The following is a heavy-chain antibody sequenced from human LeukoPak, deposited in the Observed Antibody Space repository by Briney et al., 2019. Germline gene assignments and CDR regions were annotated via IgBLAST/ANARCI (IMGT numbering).Heavy chain of an antibody. CDR2: IKQDGSEK. Sequence: GGSLRLSCAASGFTFSSYWMSWVRQAPGKGLEWVANIKQDGSEKYCVDSVKGRFTISRDNAKNSLYLQMNSLRAEDTAVYYCARDPPDYGLDFDYWGQGTLVTVSS. D-gene: IGHD4-17*01. CDR1: GFTFSSYW. J-gene: IGHJ4*02. CDR3: ARDPPDYGLDFDY. V-gene: IGHV3-7*01.